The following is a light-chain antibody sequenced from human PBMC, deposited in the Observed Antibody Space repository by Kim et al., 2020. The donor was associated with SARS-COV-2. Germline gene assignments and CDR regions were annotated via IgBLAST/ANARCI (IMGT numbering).Light chain of an antibody. V-gene: IGKV3-20*01. CDR1: QIVSSNY. Sequence: SQGERATLSCRASQIVSSNYLAWYQQKPGQAPRLLIYGASSRATGIPDRFSGSGSGTDFTLTITRLEPEDFAVYYCQQYSSSPATFGQGTKVDIK. J-gene: IGKJ1*01. CDR2: GAS. CDR3: QQYSSSPAT.